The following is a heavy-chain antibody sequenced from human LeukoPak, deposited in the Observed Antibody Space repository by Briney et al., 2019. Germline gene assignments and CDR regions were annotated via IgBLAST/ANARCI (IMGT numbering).Heavy chain of an antibody. V-gene: IGHV4-59*01. CDR2: IYYSGST. CDR3: XXXXXSSGYYYED. Sequence: VXXXSXXSYYWSWVRQPPGKGREWIGYIYYSGSTNYNPSLKSRVTISVDKXKKQFSRKRRYLAAADTAVDYFXXXXXSSGYYYEDWGQGTLVTVSS. J-gene: IGHJ4*02. D-gene: IGHD3-22*01. CDR1: XXSXXSYY.